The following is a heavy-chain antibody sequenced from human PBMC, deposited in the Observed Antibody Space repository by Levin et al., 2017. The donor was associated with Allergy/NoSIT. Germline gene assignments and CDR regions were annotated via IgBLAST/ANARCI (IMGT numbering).Heavy chain of an antibody. Sequence: ASVKVSCKASGYTLTSNYIHWVRQAPGQRLEWMGIINPGGNSATYVQKFQGRVTMTWDTSTNTVYIELTSLTSDDTAIYYCARDRQLLGWGYFDYWGQGTLVTVSS. D-gene: IGHD2-2*01. V-gene: IGHV1-46*01. J-gene: IGHJ4*02. CDR3: ARDRQLLGWGYFDY. CDR2: INPGGNSA. CDR1: GYTLTSNY.